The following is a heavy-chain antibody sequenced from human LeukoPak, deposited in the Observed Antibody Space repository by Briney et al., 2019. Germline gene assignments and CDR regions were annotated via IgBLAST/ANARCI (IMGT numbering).Heavy chain of an antibody. CDR2: ISGYNGDR. CDR1: GFTFARYG. D-gene: IGHD3-22*01. CDR3: VRDPSNSSGRYAYFDY. Sequence: ASVKVSCKTSGFTFARYGFSWVRQAPGQGLEWMGWISGYNGDRNYAQKLQDRLTIITDTSTTTVYLELRSLRSDDTAVYYCVRDPSNSSGRYAYFDYWGQGALVTVSS. J-gene: IGHJ4*02. V-gene: IGHV1-18*01.